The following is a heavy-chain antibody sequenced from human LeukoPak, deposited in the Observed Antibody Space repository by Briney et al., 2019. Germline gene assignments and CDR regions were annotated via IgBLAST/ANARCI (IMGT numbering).Heavy chain of an antibody. CDR2: ISYIGST. V-gene: IGHV4-59*08. D-gene: IGHD6-13*01. J-gene: IGHJ1*01. CDR3: ARVAAGIGFFQH. Sequence: SETLSLTCTVSGGSISSYFWSWIRQPPGKGLEWIGFISYIGSTNYNPSLKSRVTISVDTSKNQFSLKLSSMTAADTAVYDCARVAAGIGFFQHWGQGTLVTVSS. CDR1: GGSISSYF.